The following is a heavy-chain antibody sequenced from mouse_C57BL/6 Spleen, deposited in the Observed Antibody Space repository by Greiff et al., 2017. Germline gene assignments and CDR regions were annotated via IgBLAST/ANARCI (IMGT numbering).Heavy chain of an antibody. D-gene: IGHD1-1*01. CDR1: GFNIKDYY. V-gene: IGHV14-1*01. CDR2: IDPEDGDT. CDR3: TTRYYGYSPLRDMDY. Sequence: EVQLQQSGAELVRPGASVKLSCTASGFNIKDYYMHWVKQRPEQGLEWIGRIDPEDGDTEYAPKFQGKATMTADTSSNTAYLQLSSLTSEDTAVCYCTTRYYGYSPLRDMDYWGQGASVTVS. J-gene: IGHJ4*01.